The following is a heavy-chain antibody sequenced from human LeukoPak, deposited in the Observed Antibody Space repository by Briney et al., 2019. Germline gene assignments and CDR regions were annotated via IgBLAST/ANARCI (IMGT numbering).Heavy chain of an antibody. Sequence: GESLKISCKGSGYSFTSYWIGWVRQMPGKGLEWMGIIYPGDSDTRYSPSFQCQVTISADKSISTAYLQWSSLKASDTAMYYCATSSSGLLRWFDPWGQGTLVTVSS. D-gene: IGHD6-6*01. V-gene: IGHV5-51*01. CDR2: IYPGDSDT. J-gene: IGHJ5*02. CDR3: ATSSSGLLRWFDP. CDR1: GYSFTSYW.